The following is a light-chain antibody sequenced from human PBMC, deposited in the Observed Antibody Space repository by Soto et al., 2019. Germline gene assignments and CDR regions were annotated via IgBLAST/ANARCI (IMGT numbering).Light chain of an antibody. J-gene: IGLJ3*02. CDR2: EVS. V-gene: IGLV2-14*01. CDR3: SSYTCSSTLV. CDR1: SSDVGGYNY. Sequence: QSVLTQPASVSGSPGQSITISCTGTSSDVGGYNYVSWYQQHPGKAPKLMIYEVSNRPSGVSNRFSGSKSGNTASLTISGLQADDEADYYCSSYTCSSTLVFGGGTKVNVL.